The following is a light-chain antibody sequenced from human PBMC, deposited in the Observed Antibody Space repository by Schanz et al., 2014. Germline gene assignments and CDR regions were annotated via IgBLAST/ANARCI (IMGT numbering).Light chain of an antibody. J-gene: IGKJ1*01. V-gene: IGKV1-5*03. CDR2: KAS. CDR3: QQYHSYRT. CDR1: QNINSF. Sequence: DIQMTQSPSSLSASVGDRVTLTCRASQNINSFLAWFQQQPGKPPKLLIYKASDLESGVPSRFSGSGSGTEFTLTISSLQPDDFATYYCQQYHSYRTFGQGTKVDIK.